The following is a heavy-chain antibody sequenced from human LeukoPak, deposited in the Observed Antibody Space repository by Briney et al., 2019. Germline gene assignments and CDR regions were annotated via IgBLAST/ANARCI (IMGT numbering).Heavy chain of an antibody. Sequence: SETLSLTCTVSGGSISSYYWSWIRQPPGKGLEWIGYIYYSGSTNYNPSLKSRVTISVDTSKNQFSLKLSSVTAADTAVYYCASLRNWDGYSYGYIDYWGQGTLVTVSS. CDR3: ASLRNWDGYSYGYIDY. D-gene: IGHD5-18*01. CDR2: IYYSGST. V-gene: IGHV4-59*12. CDR1: GGSISSYY. J-gene: IGHJ4*02.